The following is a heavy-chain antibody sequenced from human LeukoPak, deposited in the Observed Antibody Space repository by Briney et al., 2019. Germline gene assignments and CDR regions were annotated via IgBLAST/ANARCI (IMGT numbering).Heavy chain of an antibody. D-gene: IGHD5-12*01. CDR1: GDSVSSNSAA. V-gene: IGHV6-1*01. CDR3: CHSLSGRTGAFDI. CDR2: TYYRSKCYN. Sequence: SQILSLTCAISGDSVSSNSAAWNWIRQSPSRGLEWLGRTYYRSKCYNDYAVSVKSRITINPDTSKNQFSLQLDSVTPEDTAVYYCCHSLSGRTGAFDIWGRGTVVTVSS. J-gene: IGHJ3*02.